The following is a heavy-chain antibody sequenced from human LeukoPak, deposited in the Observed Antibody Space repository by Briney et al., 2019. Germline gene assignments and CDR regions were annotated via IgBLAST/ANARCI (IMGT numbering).Heavy chain of an antibody. Sequence: PGGSLRLSCAASGFTFSSYSMNWVRQAPGKGLEWVSSISSSSSYIYYADSVKGRFTISRDSAKNSLYLQMNSLRAEDTAVYYCARDFRPLGAFDIWGQGTMVTVSS. CDR3: ARDFRPLGAFDI. CDR1: GFTFSSYS. J-gene: IGHJ3*02. CDR2: ISSSSSYI. D-gene: IGHD7-27*01. V-gene: IGHV3-21*01.